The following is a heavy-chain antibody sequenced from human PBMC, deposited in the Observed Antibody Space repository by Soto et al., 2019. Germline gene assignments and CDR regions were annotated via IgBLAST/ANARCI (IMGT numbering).Heavy chain of an antibody. Sequence: EVQLLESGGGLVQPGGSLRLSCAASGFTFSSYAMSWVRQAPGKGLGWVSAISGSGGRTYYADSVKGRFTISRDNSKNTLHLQMNSLRAEDMAVYYCAKGRIVGATTGDDYWGQGTLVTVSS. CDR3: AKGRIVGATTGDDY. CDR2: ISGSGGRT. J-gene: IGHJ4*02. CDR1: GFTFSSYA. V-gene: IGHV3-23*01. D-gene: IGHD1-26*01.